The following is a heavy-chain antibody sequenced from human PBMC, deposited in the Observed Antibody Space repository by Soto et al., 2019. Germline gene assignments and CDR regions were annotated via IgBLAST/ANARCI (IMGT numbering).Heavy chain of an antibody. CDR2: INHSVST. J-gene: IGHJ4*02. CDR3: AGMTQGGNHHYYFDF. Sequence: SETLSLTCAVYGGSFSGYYCSWLRQAPGKGLEWIAEINHSVSTNYNPSLMSRVTISVDSSKNQFSLKLSSVTAADTAVYYCAGMTQGGNHHYYFDFWAQGALVTVS. V-gene: IGHV4-34*01. CDR1: GGSFSGYY. D-gene: IGHD1-20*01.